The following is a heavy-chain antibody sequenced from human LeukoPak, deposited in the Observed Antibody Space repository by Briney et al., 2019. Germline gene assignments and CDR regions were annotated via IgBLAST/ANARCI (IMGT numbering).Heavy chain of an antibody. J-gene: IGHJ5*02. Sequence: KPSETLSLTCTVSGGSISSSSYYWSWIRQPAGKGLEWIGRIYTSGSTNYNPSLKSRVTMSVDTSKNQFSLKLSSVTAADTAVYYCARDQGAVASNWFDPWGQGTLVTVSS. V-gene: IGHV4-61*02. CDR2: IYTSGST. CDR1: GGSISSSSYY. D-gene: IGHD6-19*01. CDR3: ARDQGAVASNWFDP.